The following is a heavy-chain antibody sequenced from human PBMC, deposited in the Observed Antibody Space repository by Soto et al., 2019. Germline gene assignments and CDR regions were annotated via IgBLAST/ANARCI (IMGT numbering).Heavy chain of an antibody. CDR1: GYTFTRYG. CDR2: ISAYNGNT. Sequence: ASVKVACQASGYTFTRYGISWVRQAHGQGLEWMGWISAYNGNTNYAQKLQGRVTMTTDTSTSTAYMELRSLRSDDTAVYYCARDKHYYGSGSYSQNPYDYWGQGTLVTVSS. D-gene: IGHD3-10*01. V-gene: IGHV1-18*01. CDR3: ARDKHYYGSGSYSQNPYDY. J-gene: IGHJ4*02.